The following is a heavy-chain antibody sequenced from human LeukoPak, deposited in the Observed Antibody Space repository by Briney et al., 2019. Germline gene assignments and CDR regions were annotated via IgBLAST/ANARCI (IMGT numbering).Heavy chain of an antibody. Sequence: SETLSLTCTVSGGSISIGDYYWSWIRQPPGKGLEWIGYIYYSGSTYYNPSLKSRVTISVDTSKNQFSLKLSSVTAADTAVYYCARDKGTGGSYNWFDPWGQGTLVTVSS. CDR3: ARDKGTGGSYNWFDP. D-gene: IGHD3-10*01. J-gene: IGHJ5*02. CDR1: GGSISIGDYY. CDR2: IYYSGST. V-gene: IGHV4-30-4*01.